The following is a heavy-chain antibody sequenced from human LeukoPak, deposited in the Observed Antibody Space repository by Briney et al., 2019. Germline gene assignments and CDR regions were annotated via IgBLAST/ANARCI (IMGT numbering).Heavy chain of an antibody. CDR3: ARLGSSWNNFDY. CDR1: GFTFRSYE. J-gene: IGHJ4*02. CDR2: ISSSGSAI. Sequence: PGGSVRLSCVASGFTFRSYEMNWVRQAPGKGLEWVSYISSSGSAIDYADSVKGRFTISRDNAKNSLYLQMNSLKAEDTGVYYCARLGSSWNNFDYWGQGTLVTVSS. D-gene: IGHD6-13*01. V-gene: IGHV3-48*03.